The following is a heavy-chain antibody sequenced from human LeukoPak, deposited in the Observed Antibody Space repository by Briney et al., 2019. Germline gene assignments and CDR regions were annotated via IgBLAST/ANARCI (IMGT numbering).Heavy chain of an antibody. CDR1: GYTFTGYY. Sequence: ASVKVSCKASGYTFTGYYMHWVRQAPGQGLEWMGWINPNSGGTNYAQKFQGRVTMTRDTSISTAYKELSRLRSDDTAVYYCAREMDTAMGYDADYWGQGTLVTVSS. CDR2: INPNSGGT. J-gene: IGHJ4*02. V-gene: IGHV1-2*02. D-gene: IGHD5-18*01. CDR3: AREMDTAMGYDADY.